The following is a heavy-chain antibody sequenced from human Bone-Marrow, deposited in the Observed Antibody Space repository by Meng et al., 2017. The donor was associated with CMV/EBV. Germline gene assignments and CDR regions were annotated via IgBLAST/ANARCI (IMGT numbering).Heavy chain of an antibody. V-gene: IGHV3-21*01. CDR2: ISSSSSYI. CDR1: GFTFSSSW. Sequence: GGSLRLSWAASGFTFSSSWRHWVRQAPGKGLEWVSSISSSSSYIYYAASVKGRFTISRDNAKNSLYLQMNSRRAEDTAVYYCARDRDCSSTSCYTSDYYGMDVWGQGTTVTVSS. D-gene: IGHD2-2*02. J-gene: IGHJ6*02. CDR3: ARDRDCSSTSCYTSDYYGMDV.